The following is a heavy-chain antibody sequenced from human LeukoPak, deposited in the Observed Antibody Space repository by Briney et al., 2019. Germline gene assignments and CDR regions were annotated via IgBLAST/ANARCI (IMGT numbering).Heavy chain of an antibody. CDR3: ARGRYYDFWSGYSDAFDI. V-gene: IGHV4-34*01. J-gene: IGHJ3*02. Sequence: SETLSLICAVYGGSFSGYYWSWIRQPPGKGLEWIGEINHSGSTNYNPSLKSRVTISVDTSKNQFSLKLSSVTAADTAVCYCARGRYYDFWSGYSDAFDIWGQGTMVTVSS. CDR2: INHSGST. D-gene: IGHD3-3*01. CDR1: GGSFSGYY.